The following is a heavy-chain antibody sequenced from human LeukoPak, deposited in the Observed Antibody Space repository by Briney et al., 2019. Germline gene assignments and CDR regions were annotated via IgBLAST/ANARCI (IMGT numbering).Heavy chain of an antibody. CDR3: AKGSYYYDSADYFVY. Sequence: GGSLRLSCAASGFTFSSYAMSWVRQAPGKGLEWVSTLSGSGGNTYYADPVKGRVTISRDNSKNTLYLQMNSLRAEDTAVYHCAKGSYYYDSADYFVYWGQGTLVTVSS. J-gene: IGHJ4*02. CDR1: GFTFSSYA. V-gene: IGHV3-23*01. CDR2: LSGSGGNT. D-gene: IGHD3-22*01.